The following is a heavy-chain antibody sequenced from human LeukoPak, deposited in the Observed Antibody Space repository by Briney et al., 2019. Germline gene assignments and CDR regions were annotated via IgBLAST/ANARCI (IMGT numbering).Heavy chain of an antibody. V-gene: IGHV4-39*07. CDR1: GGSISSSSYY. J-gene: IGHJ6*03. CDR3: ARGRSGLPSYYYYYMDV. CDR2: IYYSGST. D-gene: IGHD2-15*01. Sequence: SETLSLTCTVSGGSISSSSYYWGWIRQPPGKGLEWIGSIYYSGSTYYNPSLKSRVTISVDTSKNQFSLKLSSVTAADTAVYYCARGRSGLPSYYYYYMDVWGKGTTVTVSS.